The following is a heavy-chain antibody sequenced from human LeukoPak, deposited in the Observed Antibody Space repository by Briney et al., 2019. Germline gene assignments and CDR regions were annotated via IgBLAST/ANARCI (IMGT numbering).Heavy chain of an antibody. V-gene: IGHV4-59*08. D-gene: IGHD2-2*01. Sequence: SETLSLTCTVSGGSISSYYWSWIRQPPGKGLEWIGYIYYSGSTNYNPSLKSRVTISVDTSKNQFSLKLSSVTAADTAVYYCARRYCSSTSCPPGYYYMDVWGEGTTVTVSS. CDR3: ARRYCSSTSCPPGYYYMDV. J-gene: IGHJ6*03. CDR2: IYYSGST. CDR1: GGSISSYY.